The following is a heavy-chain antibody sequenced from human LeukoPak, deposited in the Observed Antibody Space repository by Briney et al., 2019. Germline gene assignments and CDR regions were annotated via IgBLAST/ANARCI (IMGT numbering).Heavy chain of an antibody. CDR1: GFIFNSYG. Sequence: GGSLRLSCSASGFIFNSYGMHWVRQAPGEGLEWVAVIWFDGSNKLYADSVKGRFTISRDNSKNTLSLQMNSLRAEDTAVYYCAREILVPAAIGAHGFDCWGQGILVTVSS. J-gene: IGHJ4*02. V-gene: IGHV3-33*01. CDR3: AREILVPAAIGAHGFDC. CDR2: IWFDGSNK. D-gene: IGHD2-2*01.